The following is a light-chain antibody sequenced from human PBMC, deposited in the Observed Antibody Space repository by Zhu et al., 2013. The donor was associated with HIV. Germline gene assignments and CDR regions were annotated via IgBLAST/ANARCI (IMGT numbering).Light chain of an antibody. CDR2: AAS. CDR3: QHVNNNAA. J-gene: IGKJ3*01. Sequence: DIQLTQSPSFVSASVRDRVTITCRASQDIGRYLAWYQQRPGKAPTLLVYAASTTQSGVPSRFSGSGSGTEFSLTISSLQPEDFATYYCQHVNNNAAFGPGTKVDV. CDR1: QDIGRY. V-gene: IGKV1-9*01.